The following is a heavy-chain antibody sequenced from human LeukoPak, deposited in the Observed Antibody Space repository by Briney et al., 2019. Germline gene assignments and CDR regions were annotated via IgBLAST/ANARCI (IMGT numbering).Heavy chain of an antibody. D-gene: IGHD3-10*01. V-gene: IGHV1-18*01. CDR3: ARTHLPKLLWFGEPPTENFDY. Sequence: ASVKVSCKASGYTFNTYGISWVRQAPGQGLEWMGWISAYNGNTNYAQKLQGRVTMTTDTSTSTAYMELRSLRSDDTAVYYCARTHLPKLLWFGEPPTENFDYWGQGTLVTVSS. CDR1: GYTFNTYG. CDR2: ISAYNGNT. J-gene: IGHJ4*02.